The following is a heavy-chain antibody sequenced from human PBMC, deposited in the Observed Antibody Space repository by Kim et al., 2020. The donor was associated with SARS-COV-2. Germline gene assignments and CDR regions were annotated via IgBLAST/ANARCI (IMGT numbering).Heavy chain of an antibody. CDR3: ARGNSPTDYFFDY. Sequence: YYVDSVRGRCTISRHNAKNSLYLQMNSLRAEDRAVYYCARGNSPTDYFFDYWGQGTLVTVSS. V-gene: IGHV3-7*01. D-gene: IGHD2-21*01. J-gene: IGHJ4*02.